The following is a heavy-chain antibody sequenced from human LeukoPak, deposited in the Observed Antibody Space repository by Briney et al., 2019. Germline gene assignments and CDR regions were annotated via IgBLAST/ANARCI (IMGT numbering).Heavy chain of an antibody. D-gene: IGHD3-3*01. Sequence: PSETLSLTCTVSGGSISSSSYYWGWIRQPPGKGLEWIGSIYYSGSTYYNPSLKSRVTISVDTSKNQFSLKLSSVTAADTAVYYCASITPDYWGQGTLVTVSS. J-gene: IGHJ4*02. V-gene: IGHV4-39*07. CDR1: GGSISSSSYY. CDR2: IYYSGST. CDR3: ASITPDY.